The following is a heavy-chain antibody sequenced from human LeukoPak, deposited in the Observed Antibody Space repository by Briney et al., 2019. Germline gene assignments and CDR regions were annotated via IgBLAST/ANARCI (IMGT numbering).Heavy chain of an antibody. CDR3: ATETTYYDSSGSWAFDI. CDR1: GYTLTELS. Sequence: ASVKVSCKVSGYTLTELSVHWVRQAPGKGLEWMGGFDPEDGETIYAQKFQGRVTMTEDTSTDTAYMELSSLRSEDTAVYYCATETTYYDSSGSWAFDIWGQGTMVTVSS. J-gene: IGHJ3*02. CDR2: FDPEDGET. D-gene: IGHD3-22*01. V-gene: IGHV1-24*01.